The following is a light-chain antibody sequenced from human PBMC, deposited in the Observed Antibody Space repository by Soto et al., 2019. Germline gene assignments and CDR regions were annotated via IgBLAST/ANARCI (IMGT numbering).Light chain of an antibody. CDR2: GAS. V-gene: IGKV3-15*01. Sequence: IVMTQSPATLSVSPGERATVSCRASQSVSRIYLAWYQQKPGQAPRLLIYGASTRATGIPARLSGSGSGTELTITINSLQHEDFAVYYCQQYNNWPRTFGQGTQVDIK. CDR3: QQYNNWPRT. J-gene: IGKJ1*01. CDR1: QSVSRIY.